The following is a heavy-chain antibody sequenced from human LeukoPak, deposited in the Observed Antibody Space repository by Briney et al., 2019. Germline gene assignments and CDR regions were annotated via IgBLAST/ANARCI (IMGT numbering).Heavy chain of an antibody. J-gene: IGHJ6*02. Sequence: SDTQSLTCAVSGYSISSSNWWGWIRQPPVKGLEWIGYIYYSGSTYYSPSLKSRVTMSVVTSKNQFSLKLSSVTAADTAVYYCANTMYYYGMDVWGQGTTVTVSS. CDR2: IYYSGST. D-gene: IGHD3-10*01. CDR3: ANTMYYYGMDV. CDR1: GYSISSSNW. V-gene: IGHV4-28*01.